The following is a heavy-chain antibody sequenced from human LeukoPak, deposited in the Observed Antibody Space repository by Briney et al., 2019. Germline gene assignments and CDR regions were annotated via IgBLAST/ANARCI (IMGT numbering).Heavy chain of an antibody. CDR3: ARDYRYSSSWYPTHDAFDI. J-gene: IGHJ3*02. CDR2: ISSSSSYI. V-gene: IGHV3-21*01. D-gene: IGHD6-13*01. Sequence: GGSLRLSCAASGFTFSSYSMNWVRQAPGKGLEWVSSISSSSSYIYYADSVKGRFTISRDNAKNSLYLQMNSLRAEDTAVYYCARDYRYSSSWYPTHDAFDIWGQGTLVTVSS. CDR1: GFTFSSYS.